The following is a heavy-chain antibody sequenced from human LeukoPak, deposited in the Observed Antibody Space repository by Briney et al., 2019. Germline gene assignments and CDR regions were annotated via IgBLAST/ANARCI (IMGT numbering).Heavy chain of an antibody. CDR3: ATTQWELHEGFDS. Sequence: SGTLSLTCAVSGGSISSSNWWSWVRQPPGKGLEWIGEIYHNGSTNNNPSLKSRVTISVDTSKSQFSLKLSSVTAADTAVYYCATTQWELHEGFDSWGQGTLVTVSS. V-gene: IGHV4-4*02. J-gene: IGHJ4*02. CDR1: GGSISSSNW. D-gene: IGHD1-26*01. CDR2: IYHNGST.